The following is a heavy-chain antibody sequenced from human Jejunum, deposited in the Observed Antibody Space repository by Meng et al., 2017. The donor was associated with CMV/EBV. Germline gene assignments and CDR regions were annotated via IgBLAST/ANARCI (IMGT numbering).Heavy chain of an antibody. D-gene: IGHD2-21*01. Sequence: GSVSGTSYYWSWIRQSPGKGLEWIGYVHYRGNTKYNPSLESRVSTSVDTSKNQFSLKLSSVTAADTAMYYCARDNVVHYYYGLDVWGQGTTVTVSS. V-gene: IGHV4-61*01. CDR3: ARDNVVHYYYGLDV. CDR1: GSVSGTSYY. J-gene: IGHJ6*02. CDR2: VHYRGNT.